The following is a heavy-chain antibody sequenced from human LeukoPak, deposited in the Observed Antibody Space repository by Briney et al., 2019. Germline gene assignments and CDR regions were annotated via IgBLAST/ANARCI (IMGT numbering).Heavy chain of an antibody. Sequence: GGSLRLSCAASGFTFSGSTIHWVRQTSGKGLEWVGRIRNKGNSYATAYAASVKGRFTISRDDSKNTAYLQMNSLKTEDTAVYHCTSRSSTFGGVIDLDYWGQGTLVTVSS. CDR1: GFTFSGST. V-gene: IGHV3-73*01. J-gene: IGHJ4*02. CDR2: IRNKGNSYAT. CDR3: TSRSSTFGGVIDLDY. D-gene: IGHD3-16*02.